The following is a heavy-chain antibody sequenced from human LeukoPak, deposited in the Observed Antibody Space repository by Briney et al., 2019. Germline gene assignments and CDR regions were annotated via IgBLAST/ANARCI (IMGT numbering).Heavy chain of an antibody. CDR1: GVSISTGGYS. J-gene: IGHJ5*02. Sequence: SETLSLTCAVSGVSISTGGYSWSWIRQPPGKGLEWIGYIYHSGSTYYNPSLKSRVTISVDTSKNQFSLKLSSVTAADTAVYYCARQEWGWFDPWGQGTLVTVSS. D-gene: IGHD1-26*01. CDR3: ARQEWGWFDP. CDR2: IYHSGST. V-gene: IGHV4-30-2*01.